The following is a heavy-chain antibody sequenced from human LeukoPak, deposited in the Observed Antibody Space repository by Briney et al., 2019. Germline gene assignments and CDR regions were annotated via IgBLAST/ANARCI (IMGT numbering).Heavy chain of an antibody. Sequence: SETLSLTCTVSGGSISSYYWSWIRQPAGKGLEWIGRIYTSVSTNYNPSLKSRVTMSVDTSKNHFSLKLSSVTAADTAIYYCARITDYSSSSYYMDVWGKGTTVTVSS. CDR2: IYTSVST. CDR1: GGSISSYY. J-gene: IGHJ6*03. D-gene: IGHD6-6*01. V-gene: IGHV4-4*07. CDR3: ARITDYSSSSYYMDV.